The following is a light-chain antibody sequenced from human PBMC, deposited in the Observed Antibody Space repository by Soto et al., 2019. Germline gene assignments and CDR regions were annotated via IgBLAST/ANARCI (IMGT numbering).Light chain of an antibody. Sequence: DLQMTQSPSSLSASVGDRVTVTCRASQSISSYLNWYQQKPGKAPKLLIYAASSLQSGVPSRFSGSGSGTDFTLTISSLQPEDFATYYCQQSYSAPRGYTFGQGTKLEI. CDR1: QSISSY. CDR2: AAS. CDR3: QQSYSAPRGYT. V-gene: IGKV1-39*01. J-gene: IGKJ2*01.